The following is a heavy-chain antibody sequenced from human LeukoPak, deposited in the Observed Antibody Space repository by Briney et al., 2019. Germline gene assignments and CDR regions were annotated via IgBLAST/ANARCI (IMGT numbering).Heavy chain of an antibody. CDR1: GGTFSRDA. CDR2: IIPKFGTA. D-gene: IGHD3-10*01. CDR3: ARGIYYNSGSHPPYLGY. Sequence: SVKVSCKASGGTFSRDAINWVRQAPGQGLEWMGGIIPKFGTANYAQKFQGRVTITADESTSTAYMELNNLRSEDTAVYYCARGIYYNSGSHPPYLGYWGQGTLVTVSS. J-gene: IGHJ4*02. V-gene: IGHV1-69*01.